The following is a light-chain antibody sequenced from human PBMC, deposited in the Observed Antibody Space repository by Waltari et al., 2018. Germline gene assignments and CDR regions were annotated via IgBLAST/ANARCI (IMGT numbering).Light chain of an antibody. CDR2: QDS. CDR3: QAWDSSTWV. V-gene: IGLV3-1*01. CDR1: KVGDKY. Sequence: SYELTQPPSVSVSPGQTASITCSGDKVGDKYACWYQEKPGQSPVLVIYQDSKRPPGIPGRFSGSNSGNTATLTISGTQAIDEADYYCQAWDSSTWVFGGGTKLTVL. J-gene: IGLJ3*02.